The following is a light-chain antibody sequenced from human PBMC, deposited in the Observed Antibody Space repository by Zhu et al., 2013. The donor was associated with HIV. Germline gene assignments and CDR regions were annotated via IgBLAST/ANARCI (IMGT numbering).Light chain of an antibody. J-gene: IGKJ1*01. CDR3: QQRSTWPWT. CDR2: DAS. V-gene: IGKV3-11*01. Sequence: EIVLTQSPATLSLSPGERATLSCRASQSVGSSYLAWYLQKPGQAPRLLMYDASNRATGIPARFSGSGSGTDFTLTISSLEPEDFAVYYCQQRSTWPWTFGQGAKVDIK. CDR1: QSVGSSY.